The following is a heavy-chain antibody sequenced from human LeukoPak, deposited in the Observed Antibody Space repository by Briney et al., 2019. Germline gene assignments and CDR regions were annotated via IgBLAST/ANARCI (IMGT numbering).Heavy chain of an antibody. D-gene: IGHD1-26*01. CDR3: ATHLREVHAFDI. V-gene: IGHV1-8*01. J-gene: IGHJ3*02. CDR1: GYTFTSYD. CDR2: MNPNSGNT. Sequence: GASVKVSCKASGYTFTSYDINWVRQATGQGLEWMGWMNPNSGNTGYAQKFQGRVTMTRNTSISTAYMELSSLRSEDTAMYYCATHLREVHAFDIWGQGTMVTVSS.